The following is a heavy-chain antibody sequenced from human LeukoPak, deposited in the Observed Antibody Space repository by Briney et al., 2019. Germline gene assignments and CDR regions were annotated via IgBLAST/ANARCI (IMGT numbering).Heavy chain of an antibody. V-gene: IGHV3-48*03. CDR1: GFTFSSYE. CDR2: ISSSGSTI. Sequence: TGGSLRLSCAASGFTFSSYEMNWVRQAPGKGLEWVSYISSSGSTIYYADSVKGRFTISRDNAKNSLYLQMNSLRAEDTAVYYCGSLTAFDIWGQGTMVTVSS. D-gene: IGHD4/OR15-4a*01. CDR3: GSLTAFDI. J-gene: IGHJ3*02.